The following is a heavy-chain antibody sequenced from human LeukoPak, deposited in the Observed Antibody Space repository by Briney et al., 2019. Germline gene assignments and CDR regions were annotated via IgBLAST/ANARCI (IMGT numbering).Heavy chain of an antibody. CDR3: ASTHPYCSSTSCYPDNWFDP. CDR2: INPNSGGT. CDR1: GYTFTGYY. Sequence: AASVKVSCKASGYTFTGYYMHWVRQAPGQGLEWMGWINPNSGGTNYAQKFQGRVTMTRDTSISTAYMELSRLRSDDTAVYYCASTHPYCSSTSCYPDNWFDPWGQGTLVTVSS. D-gene: IGHD2-2*01. V-gene: IGHV1-2*02. J-gene: IGHJ5*02.